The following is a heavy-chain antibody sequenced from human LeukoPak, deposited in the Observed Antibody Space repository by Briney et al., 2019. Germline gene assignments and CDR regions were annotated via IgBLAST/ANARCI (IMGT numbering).Heavy chain of an antibody. CDR1: GFTFSSYA. Sequence: GGSLRLSCAASGFTFSSYAMSWVRQAPGKGLEWVSAISGSGVSTYYADSVKGRFTISRDNSKNTLYLQMNSLRAEDTAVYYCAKATNYDFWSGYFRPYYYMDVWGKGTTVTVSS. CDR2: ISGSGVST. J-gene: IGHJ6*03. CDR3: AKATNYDFWSGYFRPYYYMDV. D-gene: IGHD3-3*01. V-gene: IGHV3-23*01.